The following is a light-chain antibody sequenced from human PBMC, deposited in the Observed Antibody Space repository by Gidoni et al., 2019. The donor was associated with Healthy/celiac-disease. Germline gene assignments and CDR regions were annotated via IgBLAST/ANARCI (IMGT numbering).Light chain of an antibody. Sequence: IVSTPSPGTLSLSPGERATLSCRASQSVSSSYLAWYQQKPGQAPRLLIYGASSRATGIPDRFSGSGSGTDFTLTISRLEPEDFAVYYCQQYGSSPPWTFGQGTKVEIK. CDR1: QSVSSSY. CDR2: GAS. CDR3: QQYGSSPPWT. J-gene: IGKJ1*01. V-gene: IGKV3-20*01.